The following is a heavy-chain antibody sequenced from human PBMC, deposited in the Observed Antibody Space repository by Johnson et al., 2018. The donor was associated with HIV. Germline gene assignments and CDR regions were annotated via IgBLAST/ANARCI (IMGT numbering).Heavy chain of an antibody. V-gene: IGHV3-30*18. CDR3: AKCIWGSSLIDAFDI. Sequence: QVQLVESGGGVVRPGGSLRLSCVASGFTFSSYAMHWVRQAPGKGLEWVAVISYDGSNKYYADSVKGRFTISRDNSKNTLYLQMNSLRAEDTAVYYCAKCIWGSSLIDAFDIWGQGTMVTVS. D-gene: IGHD6-13*01. CDR1: GFTFSSYA. J-gene: IGHJ3*02. CDR2: ISYDGSNK.